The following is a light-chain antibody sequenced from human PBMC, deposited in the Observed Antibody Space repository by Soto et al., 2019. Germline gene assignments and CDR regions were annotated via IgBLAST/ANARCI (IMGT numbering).Light chain of an antibody. Sequence: QSVLTQPRSVSGSPGQSVTISCTGTSIDVGGYNYVSWYQQHPGKAPKLMIYDVSKRPSGVPDRFSGSKSGNTASLTISGLQAEDEADYYCCSYAGSYYVFGTGTKLIVL. J-gene: IGLJ1*01. CDR1: SIDVGGYNY. CDR2: DVS. CDR3: CSYAGSYYV. V-gene: IGLV2-11*01.